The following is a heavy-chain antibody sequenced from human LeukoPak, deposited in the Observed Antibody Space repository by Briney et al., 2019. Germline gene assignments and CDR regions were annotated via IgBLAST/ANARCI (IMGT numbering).Heavy chain of an antibody. V-gene: IGHV1-2*06. J-gene: IGHJ5*02. CDR1: GYTFTGYY. CDR3: AREEGYCSSTSCYNEGYNWFDP. D-gene: IGHD2-2*02. Sequence: ASVKVSCKASGYTFTGYYMHWVRQAPGQGLERMGRINPNSGGTNYAQKFQGRVTMTRDTSISTAYMELSRLRSDDTAVYYCAREEGYCSSTSCYNEGYNWFDPWGQGTLVTVSS. CDR2: INPNSGGT.